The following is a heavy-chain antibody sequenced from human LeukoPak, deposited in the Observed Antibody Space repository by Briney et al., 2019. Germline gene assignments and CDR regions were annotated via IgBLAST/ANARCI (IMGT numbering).Heavy chain of an antibody. CDR3: ASCIAALPGAFDI. D-gene: IGHD6-6*01. Sequence: ASVKVSCKASGYTFTGYYMHWVRQAPGQGLGWMGWINPNSGGTNYAQKFQGRVTMTRDTSISTAYMELSRLRSDDTAVYYCASCIAALPGAFDIWGQGTMVTVSS. CDR1: GYTFTGYY. CDR2: INPNSGGT. J-gene: IGHJ3*02. V-gene: IGHV1-2*02.